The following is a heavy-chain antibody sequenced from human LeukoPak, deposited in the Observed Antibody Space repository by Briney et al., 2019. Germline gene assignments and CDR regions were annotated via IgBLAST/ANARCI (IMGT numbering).Heavy chain of an antibody. CDR1: GFTFSSYG. V-gene: IGHV3-33*06. Sequence: PGGSLRLSCAASGFTFSSYGMHWVRQAPGKGLEWVAVIWYDGSNKYYADSVKGRFTISRDNSKNTLYLQMNSLRAEDTAVYYCAKSRSTMKDVFDIWGQGTMVTVSS. J-gene: IGHJ3*02. CDR2: IWYDGSNK. D-gene: IGHD3-22*01. CDR3: AKSRSTMKDVFDI.